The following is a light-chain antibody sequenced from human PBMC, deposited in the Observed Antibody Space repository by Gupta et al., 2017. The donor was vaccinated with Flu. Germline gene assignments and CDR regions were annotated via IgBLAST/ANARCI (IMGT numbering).Light chain of an antibody. J-gene: IGKJ5*01. CDR3: QQRKDWPLLT. V-gene: IGKV3-11*01. Sequence: ATLSMSPGERATLSCRARQGVKNYLDWYQQKPGQAPRLLIYDASNRDTGVQARFSGSGSGKDLTLTISSREQEEFACYYCQQRKDWPLLTFGQGTRLEI. CDR1: QGVKNY. CDR2: DAS.